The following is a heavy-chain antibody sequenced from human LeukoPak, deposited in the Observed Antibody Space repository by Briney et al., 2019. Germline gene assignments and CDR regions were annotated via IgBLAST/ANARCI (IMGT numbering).Heavy chain of an antibody. Sequence: PSETPSLTCTVSGGSISNYYWSWIRQPPGKGLEWIGYIYYSGSTNYNPSLKSRVTISVDTSKNQFSLKLSSVTAADTAVYYCARDGVGATNFDYWGQGTLVTVSS. J-gene: IGHJ4*02. CDR2: IYYSGST. D-gene: IGHD1-26*01. V-gene: IGHV4-59*01. CDR1: GGSISNYY. CDR3: ARDGVGATNFDY.